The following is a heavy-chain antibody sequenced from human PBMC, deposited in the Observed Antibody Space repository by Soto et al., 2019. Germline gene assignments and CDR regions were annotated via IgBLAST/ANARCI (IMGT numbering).Heavy chain of an antibody. CDR2: INSDGSST. CDR1: GFTFNTYW. J-gene: IGHJ6*02. CDR3: ARDRILYLDV. V-gene: IGHV3-74*01. D-gene: IGHD2-15*01. Sequence: EVQLVESGGGLVQPGGSLRLSCAASGFTFNTYWMHWVRQAPGKGLVWVSRINSDGSSTSYADSVKGRFTISRDNAKNTLYLQMNRLRVEDTAVYYCARDRILYLDVWGQGTTVTVSS.